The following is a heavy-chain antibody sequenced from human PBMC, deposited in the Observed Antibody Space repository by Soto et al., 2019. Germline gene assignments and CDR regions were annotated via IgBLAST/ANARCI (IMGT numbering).Heavy chain of an antibody. CDR1: GYTFQTYD. D-gene: IGHD6-13*01. CDR2: MTPNTGGT. CDR3: ATPQYQQQLVI. J-gene: IGHJ4*02. Sequence: QAQLVQSGAEVKKPGASVKVSCRASGYTFQTYDIVWLRQPTGQGLEWMGWMTPNTGGTVYAQNFQGRVTMTRDTSINTAYMELSSLSSDDTALYYCATPQYQQQLVIWGQGTLVTVSS. V-gene: IGHV1-8*02.